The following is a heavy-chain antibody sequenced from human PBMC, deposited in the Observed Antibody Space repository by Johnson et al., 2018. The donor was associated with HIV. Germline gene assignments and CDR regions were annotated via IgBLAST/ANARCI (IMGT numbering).Heavy chain of an antibody. CDR1: GFTFSDSY. CDR2: VSFDETNS. D-gene: IGHD3-3*01. Sequence: QVQLVESGGGLVKPGGSLRLSCGASGFTFSDSYMSWVRQAPGKGLEWVAVVSFDETNSYDSDSVDVKGRFTISRDNSKNKLYLQMGSLRAEDTAVYYCASRGVFRWNAFDIWGQGTMVTVSS. V-gene: IGHV3-30*14. CDR3: ASRGVFRWNAFDI. J-gene: IGHJ3*02.